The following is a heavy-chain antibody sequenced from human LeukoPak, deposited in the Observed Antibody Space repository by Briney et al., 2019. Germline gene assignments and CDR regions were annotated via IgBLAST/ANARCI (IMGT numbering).Heavy chain of an antibody. Sequence: SETLSLTCAVYGGSFSGYYWSWIRQPPGKGLEWIGEINHSGSTNYNPSLKSRVTISVDTSKNQFSLKLSSVTAADTAVYYCARVPRVGAQYYFDYWGQGTLVTVSS. V-gene: IGHV4-34*01. J-gene: IGHJ4*02. D-gene: IGHD1-26*01. CDR1: GGSFSGYY. CDR2: INHSGST. CDR3: ARVPRVGAQYYFDY.